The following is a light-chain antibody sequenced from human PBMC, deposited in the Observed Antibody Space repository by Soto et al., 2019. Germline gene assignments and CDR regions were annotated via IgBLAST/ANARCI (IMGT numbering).Light chain of an antibody. CDR3: QQYNSYST. CDR2: KAS. CDR1: QSISSW. J-gene: IGKJ1*01. Sequence: DIQMTQSPSTLSASVGDRVTITCRASQSISSWLAWYQQKPGKAPKRLIYKASNLESGVPSRFSGSGSGTEFTLTISSLQPDDFATYYCQQYNSYSTFGQGTKVEIK. V-gene: IGKV1-5*03.